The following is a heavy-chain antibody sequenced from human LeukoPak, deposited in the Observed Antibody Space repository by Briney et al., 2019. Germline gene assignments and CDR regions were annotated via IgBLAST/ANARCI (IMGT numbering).Heavy chain of an antibody. CDR3: ARGGQFEDYYDSSGPGYFDY. J-gene: IGHJ4*02. CDR1: GGSFSGYY. CDR2: INHSGST. V-gene: IGHV4-34*01. D-gene: IGHD3-22*01. Sequence: SETLSLTCAVYGGSFSGYYWSWIRQPPGKGLEWIGEINHSGSTNYNPSLKSRVTISVDTSKNQFSLKLSSVTAADTSVYYCARGGQFEDYYDSSGPGYFDYWGQGTLVTFSS.